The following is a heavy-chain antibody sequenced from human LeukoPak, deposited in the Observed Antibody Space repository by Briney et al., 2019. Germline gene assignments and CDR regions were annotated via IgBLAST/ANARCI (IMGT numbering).Heavy chain of an antibody. Sequence: ASVKVSCKVYGYPFSELSMHWVRQAPGKGLGWMGGFDPEDDETIYAQKFQGRVTMTEDTSTDTAYMELSSLRAEDTAVYYCAKEGVRGYSYGYGTRNKWFDFWGQGTLVTVSS. D-gene: IGHD5-18*01. J-gene: IGHJ5*01. CDR1: GYPFSELS. CDR2: FDPEDDET. CDR3: AKEGVRGYSYGYGTRNKWFDF. V-gene: IGHV1-24*01.